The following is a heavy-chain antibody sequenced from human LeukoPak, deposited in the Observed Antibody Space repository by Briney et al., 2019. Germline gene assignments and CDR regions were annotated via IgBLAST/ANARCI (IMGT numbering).Heavy chain of an antibody. V-gene: IGHV3-7*01. J-gene: IGHJ4*02. CDR3: ARDMRSGRKFDY. CDR2: IKQDESEK. D-gene: IGHD6-25*01. Sequence: GGSLRLSCTASGFTFSNYWMSWVRQSPGKGLEWVANIKQDESEKYYVDSVKGRFTISRDNAKNSMYLQMDSLRAEDTAVYYCARDMRSGRKFDYWGQGTLVTVSS. CDR1: GFTFSNYW.